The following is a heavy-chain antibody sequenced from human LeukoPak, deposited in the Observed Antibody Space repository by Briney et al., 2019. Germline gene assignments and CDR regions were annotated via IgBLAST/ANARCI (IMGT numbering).Heavy chain of an antibody. V-gene: IGHV5-51*01. CDR1: GYSFTNYW. J-gene: IGHJ4*02. Sequence: GESLKISCKGSGYSFTNYWIGWVRQMPGKGLEWMGIIYPGDTDTRYSPSFQGQVTISADKSITTAYLQWSSLKASDTAIYYCAREGRDGFSTIDYWGQGTLVTVSS. CDR3: AREGRDGFSTIDY. D-gene: IGHD5-24*01. CDR2: IYPGDTDT.